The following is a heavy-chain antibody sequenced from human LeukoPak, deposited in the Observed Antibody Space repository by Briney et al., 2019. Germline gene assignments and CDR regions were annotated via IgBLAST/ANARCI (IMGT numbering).Heavy chain of an antibody. Sequence: GASVKVSCKASGYTFTGYHMHWVRQAPGQGLEWMGIINPSGGSTSYAQKFQGRVTMTRDTSTSTVYMELSSLRSEDTAVYYCARTYGGNSAFDYWGQGTLVTVSS. CDR1: GYTFTGYH. J-gene: IGHJ4*02. V-gene: IGHV1-46*01. CDR2: INPSGGST. CDR3: ARTYGGNSAFDY. D-gene: IGHD4-23*01.